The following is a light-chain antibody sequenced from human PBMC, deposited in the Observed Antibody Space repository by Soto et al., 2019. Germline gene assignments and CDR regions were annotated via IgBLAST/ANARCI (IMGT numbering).Light chain of an antibody. CDR3: QKYYSTHRT. Sequence: DIVMTQSPDSLAVSLGERATINCKSSQSVLYSSNNKNYLAWYQQKPGQPPKLLIYWASTRESGVPDRFSGSGSGTDFTLTISSLQAEDVAVYYYQKYYSTHRTFGHGTNVEIK. CDR2: WAS. CDR1: QSVLYSSNNKNY. V-gene: IGKV4-1*01. J-gene: IGKJ1*01.